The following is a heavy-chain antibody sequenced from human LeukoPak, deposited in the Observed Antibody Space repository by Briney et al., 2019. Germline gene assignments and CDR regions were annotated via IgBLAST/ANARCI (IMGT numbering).Heavy chain of an antibody. J-gene: IGHJ1*01. CDR2: LSDSGGST. Sequence: GGSLRLSCAASGFAFTTYTMSWVRQAPGKGLDWVSALSDSGGSTYYADSVKGRFTISRDNSKNTLYLQMNSLRAEDTAVYYCARGRSGWYPEYFHHWGQGTLVTVSS. V-gene: IGHV3-23*01. D-gene: IGHD6-19*01. CDR1: GFAFTTYT. CDR3: ARGRSGWYPEYFHH.